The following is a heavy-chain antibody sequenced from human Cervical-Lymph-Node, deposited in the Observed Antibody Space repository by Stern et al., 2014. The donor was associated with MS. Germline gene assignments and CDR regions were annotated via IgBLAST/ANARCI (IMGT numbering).Heavy chain of an antibody. D-gene: IGHD2-21*02. CDR1: GYIFGDYG. V-gene: IGHV1-18*01. Sequence: QVQLVQSGAEVKKPGASVKVSCKASGYIFGDYGINWVRQARGQGLEWMGWINSYNDKTHYAQNFQGRVTMTTDASTTTAYMELRGLRSDDTAVYYCARGDVGVVTNNWFDSWGQGTLVTVSS. J-gene: IGHJ5*01. CDR3: ARGDVGVVTNNWFDS. CDR2: INSYNDKT.